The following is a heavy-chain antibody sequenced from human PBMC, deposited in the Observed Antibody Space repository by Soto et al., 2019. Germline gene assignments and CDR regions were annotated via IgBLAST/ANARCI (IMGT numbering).Heavy chain of an antibody. CDR3: AINLNYGLFDY. J-gene: IGHJ4*02. Sequence: EVQLVESGGGLVQPGGSLRLSCEASGFTFSSYSMNWVRQAPGKGLEWVSYISSSSSTIYYAVSVKVRFTISRDNAKNSLYLQMNSLRAEDTAVYYCAINLNYGLFDYWGQGTLVTVSS. CDR2: ISSSSSTI. D-gene: IGHD4-17*01. CDR1: GFTFSSYS. V-gene: IGHV3-48*01.